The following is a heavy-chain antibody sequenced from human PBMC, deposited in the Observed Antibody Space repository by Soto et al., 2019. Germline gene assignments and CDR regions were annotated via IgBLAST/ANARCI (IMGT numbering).Heavy chain of an antibody. J-gene: IGHJ3*01. D-gene: IGHD5-12*01. CDR3: ARDRGYR. CDR2: IYSVGST. CDR1: GFSVGDNY. Sequence: EVQLVESGGGLVQPGGSLRLSCAASGFSVGDNYMKWVRQAPGKGLEWVSLIYSVGSTFYADSVKGRFTISRDNSKNTLFLQMNNLRVDDTAAYYCARDRGYRWGQGTMVTVSA. V-gene: IGHV3-66*01.